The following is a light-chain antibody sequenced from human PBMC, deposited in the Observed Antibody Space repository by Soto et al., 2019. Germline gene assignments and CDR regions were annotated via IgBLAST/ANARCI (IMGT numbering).Light chain of an antibody. Sequence: EIVWTQSPGTLSLSPGQRVSLSCRASQSVSSTYVAWYQQKPGQAPRLLIYGAAYRATGIPDRFSGSGSGTDITLTISRLEPEDFAVYYCQHYGSSPPYTFGQGTKLEIK. CDR1: QSVSSTY. CDR3: QHYGSSPPYT. CDR2: GAA. V-gene: IGKV3-20*01. J-gene: IGKJ2*01.